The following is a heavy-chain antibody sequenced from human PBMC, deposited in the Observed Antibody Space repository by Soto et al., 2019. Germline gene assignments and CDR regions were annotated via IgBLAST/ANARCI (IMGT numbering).Heavy chain of an antibody. CDR3: ARDIRYDNYLDY. CDR2: IGSSSSYI. J-gene: IGHJ4*02. D-gene: IGHD5-12*01. V-gene: IGHV3-21*01. CDR1: GFTFSSYS. Sequence: PGGSLSLSCAASGFTFSSYSMNWVRQAPGKGLEWVSSIGSSSSYIYYADSVKGRFTVSRDNAKNSLYPQMNSLRAEDTAVYYCARDIRYDNYLDYWGQGTLVTASS.